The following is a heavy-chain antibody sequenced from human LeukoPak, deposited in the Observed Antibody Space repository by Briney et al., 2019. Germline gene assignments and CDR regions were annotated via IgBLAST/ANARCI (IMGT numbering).Heavy chain of an antibody. Sequence: GGSLRLSCAASGFTFSSYGMHWVRQAPGKGLEWVAGIWYDGSNKYYADSVKGRFTISRDNSKNTLYLQMNSLRAEDTAVYYCARDGDILTGYYFDYWGQGTLVTVSS. CDR2: IWYDGSNK. CDR3: ARDGDILTGYYFDY. V-gene: IGHV3-33*01. CDR1: GFTFSSYG. D-gene: IGHD3-9*01. J-gene: IGHJ4*02.